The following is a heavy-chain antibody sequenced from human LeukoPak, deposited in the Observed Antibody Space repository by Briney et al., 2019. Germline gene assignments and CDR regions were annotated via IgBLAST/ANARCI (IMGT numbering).Heavy chain of an antibody. CDR2: ISSDSSSI. V-gene: IGHV3-48*02. CDR1: GFGFSFYS. D-gene: IGHD6-19*01. Sequence: GSLRLSCVASGFGFSFYSMNWVRQAPGKGLEWLSYISSDSSSIYDADSVKGRFAISRDNGKNSLYLQMNHLRDDDTAVYYCARDTSGWYNDAFDLWGQGTRVIVSS. CDR3: ARDTSGWYNDAFDL. J-gene: IGHJ3*01.